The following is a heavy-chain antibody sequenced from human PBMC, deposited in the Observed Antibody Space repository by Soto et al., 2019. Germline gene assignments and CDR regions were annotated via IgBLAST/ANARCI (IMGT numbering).Heavy chain of an antibody. CDR2: IYYSGST. J-gene: IGHJ4*02. CDR1: GGSISSYY. Sequence: PSETLSLTCTVSGGSISSYYWSWIRQPPGKGLEWIGYIYYSGSTNYNPSLKSRATISVDTSKNQFSLKLSSVTAADTAVYYCARYMTTMYYFDYWGQGTLVTVSS. D-gene: IGHD4-17*01. V-gene: IGHV4-59*01. CDR3: ARYMTTMYYFDY.